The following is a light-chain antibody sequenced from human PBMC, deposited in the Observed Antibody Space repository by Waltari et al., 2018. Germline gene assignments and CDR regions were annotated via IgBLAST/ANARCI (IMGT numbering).Light chain of an antibody. CDR3: QQYYRYYT. CDR2: DVS. CDR1: QRINTW. Sequence: IQMTQSPSALSASVGDRVTITFRPSQRINTWMAWYQQRPGKAPKVLIYDVSTLESGVPSRFSGSGSGTEFTLAINNLQPEDFATYYCQQYYRYYTFGQGTKLEIK. J-gene: IGKJ2*01. V-gene: IGKV1-5*01.